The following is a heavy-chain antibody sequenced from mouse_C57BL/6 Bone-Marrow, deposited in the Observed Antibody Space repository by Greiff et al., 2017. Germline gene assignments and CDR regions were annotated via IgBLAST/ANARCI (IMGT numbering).Heavy chain of an antibody. Sequence: QVQLQQPGAELVMPGASVKLSCKASGYTFTSYWMHWVKQRPGQGLEWIGEIDPSDSYTTYNQKFKGKSTVTVAKSTSTAYMRISSLTSEDSAVYYCASAVYGYDAGFAYWGQGTLVTVSA. J-gene: IGHJ3*01. CDR2: IDPSDSYT. D-gene: IGHD2-2*01. CDR3: ASAVYGYDAGFAY. CDR1: GYTFTSYW. V-gene: IGHV1-69*01.